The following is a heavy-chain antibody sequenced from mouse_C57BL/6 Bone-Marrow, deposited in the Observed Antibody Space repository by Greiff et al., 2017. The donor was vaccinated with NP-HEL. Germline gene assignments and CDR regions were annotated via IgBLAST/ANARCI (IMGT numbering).Heavy chain of an antibody. CDR3: ARDYYGSGVLY. CDR1: GYTFTSYW. J-gene: IGHJ2*01. CDR2: IYPGSGST. Sequence: QVQLQQPGAELVKPGASVKMSCKASGYTFTSYWITWVKQRPGQGLEWIGDIYPGSGSTNYNEKFKSKATLTVNTSSSTAYMQLSSLTSEDSAVYYCARDYYGSGVLYWGQGTTLTVSS. V-gene: IGHV1-55*01. D-gene: IGHD1-1*01.